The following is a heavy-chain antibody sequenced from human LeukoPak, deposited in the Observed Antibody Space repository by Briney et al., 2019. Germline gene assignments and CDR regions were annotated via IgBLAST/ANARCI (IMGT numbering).Heavy chain of an antibody. V-gene: IGHV3-30*02. CDR2: LRYDGSNK. CDR1: GFTFSSYS. J-gene: IGHJ4*02. Sequence: PGGSLRLSCAASGFTFSSYSMNWVRQAPGKGLEWVTFLRYDGSNKYYADSVKGRFTISRDNSKNTLYLQMNSLRAEDTAVYYCAKDNGIVAPSIPLDYWGQGTLVTVSS. CDR3: AKDNGIVAPSIPLDY. D-gene: IGHD5-12*01.